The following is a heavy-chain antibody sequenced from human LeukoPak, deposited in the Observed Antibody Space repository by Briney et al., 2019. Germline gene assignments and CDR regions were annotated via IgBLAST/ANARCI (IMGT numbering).Heavy chain of an antibody. CDR3: ARGAPNYFYMDV. Sequence: GASVKVSCKASGNTFTSHSVHWVRQAPGQGLEWMAIMDPSDGSKTYAQKFQGRVTTTRDTSTSTVYMELRSLTSEDTAVYYCARGAPNYFYMDVWGKGTTVTVSS. V-gene: IGHV1-46*01. CDR1: GNTFTSHS. CDR2: MDPSDGSK. J-gene: IGHJ6*03.